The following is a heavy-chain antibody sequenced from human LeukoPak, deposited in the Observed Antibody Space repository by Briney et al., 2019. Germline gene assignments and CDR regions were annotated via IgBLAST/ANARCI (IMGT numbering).Heavy chain of an antibody. CDR2: INHSGSP. D-gene: IGHD6-19*01. J-gene: IGHJ4*02. Sequence: SGTLSLTCGVYGGSFSGYYWSWVRQPPGKGLEWIGEINHSGSPNYNPSLKSRVTITVDTSKKQFSLKVRSMTAADTAIYYCARASVTGLLSYWGQGTLVTVSS. CDR1: GGSFSGYY. CDR3: ARASVTGLLSY. V-gene: IGHV4-34*01.